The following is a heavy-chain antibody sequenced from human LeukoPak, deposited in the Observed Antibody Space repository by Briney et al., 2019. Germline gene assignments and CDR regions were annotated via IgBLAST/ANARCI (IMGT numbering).Heavy chain of an antibody. CDR1: GYTFTGYY. CDR3: ARSRPRAVAGYKYPDY. CDR2: INPNSGGT. Sequence: GASVKVSFKASGYTFTGYYMHWVRQAPGQGLEWMGWINPNSGGTNYAQKFQGRVTMTRDMSISTAYMELSRLRSDDTAVYYCARSRPRAVAGYKYPDYWGQGTLVTVSS. D-gene: IGHD6-19*01. V-gene: IGHV1-2*02. J-gene: IGHJ4*02.